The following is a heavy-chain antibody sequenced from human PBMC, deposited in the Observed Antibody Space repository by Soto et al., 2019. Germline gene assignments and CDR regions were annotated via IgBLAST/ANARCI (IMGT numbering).Heavy chain of an antibody. D-gene: IGHD1-26*01. CDR2: TYYRSKWYN. CDR1: GASVSSNSAA. J-gene: IGHJ6*02. CDR3: ARAGIVGATGYYYYGMDV. V-gene: IGHV6-1*01. Sequence: PSPTLSLTCAISGASVSSNSAAWNWITQSPSRGLEWLGRTYYRSKWYNDYAVSVKSRITINPDTSKNQFSLQLNSVTPEDTAVYYCARAGIVGATGYYYYGMDVWGQGTTVTVSS.